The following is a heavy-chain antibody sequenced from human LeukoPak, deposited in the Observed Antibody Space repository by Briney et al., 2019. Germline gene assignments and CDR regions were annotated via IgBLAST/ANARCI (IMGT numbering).Heavy chain of an antibody. CDR1: GGSISSYY. V-gene: IGHV4-30-4*08. CDR3: ARVPPYYGDYDGGHAFDI. Sequence: SETLSLTCTVSGGSISSYYWSWIRQPPGKGLEWIGYIYYSGSTYYNPSLKSRVTISVDTSKNQFSLKLSSVTAADTAVYYCARVPPYYGDYDGGHAFDIWGQGTMVTVSS. D-gene: IGHD4-17*01. J-gene: IGHJ3*02. CDR2: IYYSGST.